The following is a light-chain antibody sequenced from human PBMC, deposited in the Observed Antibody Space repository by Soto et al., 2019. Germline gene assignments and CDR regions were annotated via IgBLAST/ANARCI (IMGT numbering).Light chain of an antibody. J-gene: IGKJ1*01. CDR2: KAS. CDR1: QSINSW. CDR3: QQYNSYSWT. Sequence: DIQMTQSPSTLSASVGDRVTITCRASQSINSWLAWYQQKPGKAPNLLIYKASSLQSGVPSRFSGSGSGTEFTLTISSLQHDDFATYYCQQYNSYSWTVGRGTKVEIK. V-gene: IGKV1-5*03.